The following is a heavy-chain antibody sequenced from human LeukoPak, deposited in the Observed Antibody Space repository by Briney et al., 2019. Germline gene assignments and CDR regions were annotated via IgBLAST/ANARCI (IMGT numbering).Heavy chain of an antibody. CDR2: IYSDNT. J-gene: IGHJ4*02. Sequence: GGSLRLSCAASGFTFSSYGMSWVRQAPGKGLEWVSFIYSDNTHYSDTVKGRFTISRDNSKNTLYLQMNSLRAEDTAVYYCARRDGAYSHPYDYWGQGTLVTVSS. V-gene: IGHV3-53*01. CDR3: ARRDGAYSHPYDY. CDR1: GFTFSSYG. D-gene: IGHD4-23*01.